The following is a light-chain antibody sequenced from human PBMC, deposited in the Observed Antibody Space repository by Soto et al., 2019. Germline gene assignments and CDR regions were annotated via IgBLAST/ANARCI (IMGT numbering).Light chain of an antibody. CDR1: QYVGTR. CDR2: DAL. CDR3: QQRSGWLT. J-gene: IGKJ4*01. V-gene: IGKV3-11*01. Sequence: EIVLTQSPATLSSSPGETATLSCRASQYVGTRLAWYQHKPGQAPRLLIYDALHRATDIPARFSGSGSGTDFTLTISNLEAEDFAVYYCQQRSGWLTFGGGTTGDIK.